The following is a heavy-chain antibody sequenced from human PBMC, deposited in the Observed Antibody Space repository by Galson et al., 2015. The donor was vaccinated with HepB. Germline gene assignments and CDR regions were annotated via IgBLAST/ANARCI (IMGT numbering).Heavy chain of an antibody. D-gene: IGHD3-10*01. J-gene: IGHJ6*02. CDR1: GYSFTSYW. CDR2: IDPSDSYT. V-gene: IGHV5-10-1*01. Sequence: QSGAEVKKPGESLRISCKGSGYSFTSYWISWVRQMPGKGLEWMGRIDPSDSYTNYSPSFQGHVTISADKSISTAYLQWSSLKASDTAMYYCARFGELSLGYYYGMDVWGQGTTVTVSS. CDR3: ARFGELSLGYYYGMDV.